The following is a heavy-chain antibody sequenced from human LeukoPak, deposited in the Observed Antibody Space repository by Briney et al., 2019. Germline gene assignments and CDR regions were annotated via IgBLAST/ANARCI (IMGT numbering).Heavy chain of an antibody. CDR3: AKDPHYDFWSGQFDY. CDR2: ISGDGGST. Sequence: GGSLRLSCAASGFTFDDYAMHWVRQAPGKGLEWVSLISGDGGSTYYADSVKGRFTISRDNSKNSLYLQMNSLRTEDTALYYCAKDPHYDFWSGQFDYWGQGTLVTVSS. J-gene: IGHJ4*02. D-gene: IGHD3-3*01. V-gene: IGHV3-43*02. CDR1: GFTFDDYA.